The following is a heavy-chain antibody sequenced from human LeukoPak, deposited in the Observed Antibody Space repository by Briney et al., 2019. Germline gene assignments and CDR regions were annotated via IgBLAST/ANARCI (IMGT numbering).Heavy chain of an antibody. V-gene: IGHV3-53*01. D-gene: IGHD3-22*01. CDR1: GFTVSSNY. J-gene: IGHJ6*03. CDR3: ARALNYYDSSAPYYYYYMAV. Sequence: AGGSLRLSCAASGFTVSSNYMSWVRQAPGKGLEWVSVIYSGGSTYYADSVKGRFTISRDNSKNTLYLQMNSLRAEDTAVYYCARALNYYDSSAPYYYYYMAVWGKGPTVTVSS. CDR2: IYSGGST.